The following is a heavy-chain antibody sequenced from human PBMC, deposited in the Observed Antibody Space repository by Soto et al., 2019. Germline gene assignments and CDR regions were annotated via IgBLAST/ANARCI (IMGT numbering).Heavy chain of an antibody. CDR2: ISSSSSYI. CDR3: ARSFRAAAGTCLDY. D-gene: IGHD6-13*01. CDR1: GFTFSSYS. Sequence: GGSLRLSCAASGFTFSSYSMNWVRQAPGKGLEWVSSISSSSSYIYYADSVKGRFTISRDNAKNSLYLQMNSLRAEDTAVYYCARSFRAAAGTCLDYWGQGTLVTVSS. V-gene: IGHV3-21*01. J-gene: IGHJ4*02.